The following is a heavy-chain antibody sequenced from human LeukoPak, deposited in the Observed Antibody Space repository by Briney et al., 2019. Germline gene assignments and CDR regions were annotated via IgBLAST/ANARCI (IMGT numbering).Heavy chain of an antibody. J-gene: IGHJ4*02. CDR2: IKQDGSEK. D-gene: IGHD2-2*02. V-gene: IGHV3-7*01. Sequence: PGGSLRLSCAASGFTFSSYWMSWVRQAPGKGLEWVANIKQDGSEKYYVDSVKGRFTISRDNAKNSLYLQMNSLRAEDTAVYYCARAGRRYCSSTSCYTVYWGQGTLVTVSS. CDR1: GFTFSSYW. CDR3: ARAGRRYCSSTSCYTVY.